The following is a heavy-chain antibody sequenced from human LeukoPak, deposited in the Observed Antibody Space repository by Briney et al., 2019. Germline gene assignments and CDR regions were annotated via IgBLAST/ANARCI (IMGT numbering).Heavy chain of an antibody. D-gene: IGHD3-22*01. J-gene: IGHJ4*02. Sequence: GGSLRLSCAASGFTFSSYAMHWVRQAPGKGLEWVAVISYDGSDKYYADSVKGRFTISRDNSKNTLYLQMNSLRAEDTAVYYCARETYDSSGYYTDYWGQGTLVTVSS. CDR2: ISYDGSDK. CDR1: GFTFSSYA. V-gene: IGHV3-30*01. CDR3: ARETYDSSGYYTDY.